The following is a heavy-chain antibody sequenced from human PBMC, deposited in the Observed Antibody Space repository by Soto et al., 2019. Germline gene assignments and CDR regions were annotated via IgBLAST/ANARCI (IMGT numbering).Heavy chain of an antibody. CDR1: GGSISSSNW. J-gene: IGHJ4*02. CDR3: ATRGGSDWYDY. V-gene: IGHV4-4*02. Sequence: QVQLQESGPGLVKPSGTLSLTCAVSGGSISSSNWCSWVRQPPGKGLEWIGEIYHSGSTNYNPSLKSRVNVSVDKSTNQFSLKLSSVPAADTAVYYCATRGGSDWYDYWGQGTLVTVSS. D-gene: IGHD6-13*01. CDR2: IYHSGST.